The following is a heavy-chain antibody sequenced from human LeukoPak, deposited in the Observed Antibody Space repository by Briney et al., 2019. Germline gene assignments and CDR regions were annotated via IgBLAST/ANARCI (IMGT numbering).Heavy chain of an antibody. Sequence: GGSLRLSCTASGFTFSNYWMSWVRQTPEKGLEWLANIKHDGSEQVYVDSVKGRFTISRDNAKNSLYLQMNSLRAEDKAVYYCARDPYSSSWSYGMDVWGQGTTVTVSS. CDR2: IKHDGSEQ. CDR3: ARDPYSSSWSYGMDV. J-gene: IGHJ6*02. V-gene: IGHV3-7*05. D-gene: IGHD6-13*01. CDR1: GFTFSNYW.